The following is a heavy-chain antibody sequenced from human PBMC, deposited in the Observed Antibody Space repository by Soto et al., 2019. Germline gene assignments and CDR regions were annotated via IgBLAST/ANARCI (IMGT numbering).Heavy chain of an antibody. CDR3: AKEPSITMVRGVFFNWFDP. Sequence: EVQLLESGGGLVQPGGSLRLSCAASGFTFSSYAMSWVRQAPGKGLEWVSAISGSGGSTYYADSVKGRFTISRDNAKNTLYLQMNSLRAEDTAVYYGAKEPSITMVRGVFFNWFDPWGQGTLVTVSS. V-gene: IGHV3-23*01. D-gene: IGHD3-10*01. J-gene: IGHJ5*02. CDR1: GFTFSSYA. CDR2: ISGSGGST.